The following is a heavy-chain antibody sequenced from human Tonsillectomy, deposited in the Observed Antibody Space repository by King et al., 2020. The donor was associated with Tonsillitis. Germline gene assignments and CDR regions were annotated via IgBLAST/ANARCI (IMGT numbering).Heavy chain of an antibody. J-gene: IGHJ4*02. Sequence: QMQLQESGPGVVKPSETLSLTCTVSGGSISSSDHYWAWIRQPPGKGLDWIGYMYYSGAIFYNPSLKSRVTISGGTSETRFSLKLSSVTAADTAVYFCARSVSGSFDYWGQGALVTVSS. CDR1: GGSISSSDHY. D-gene: IGHD1-26*01. CDR3: ARSVSGSFDY. CDR2: MYYSGAI. V-gene: IGHV4-39*01.